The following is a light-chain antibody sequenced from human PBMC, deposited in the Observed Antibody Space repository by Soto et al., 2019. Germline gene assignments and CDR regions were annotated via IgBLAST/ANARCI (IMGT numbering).Light chain of an antibody. J-gene: IGKJ1*01. CDR1: QSVSVNS. CDR3: QQYGSSLRT. V-gene: IGKV3-20*01. Sequence: EIVLTQSPGTLSLSPGERATLSCRASQSVSVNSLAWYQQKGGQAPRLLIYAASTRATGVPDRFSGTGSGTDFTLTISRLEPEDFAVYYCQQYGSSLRTFGQGTKVEIK. CDR2: AAS.